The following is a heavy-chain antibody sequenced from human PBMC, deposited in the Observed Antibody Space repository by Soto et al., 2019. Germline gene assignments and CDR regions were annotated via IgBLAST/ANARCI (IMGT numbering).Heavy chain of an antibody. CDR3: ARHPTVTEYSFDY. CDR1: GGSISSYY. Sequence: QVQLQESGPGLVKPSETLSLTCTVSGGSISSYYWSWIRQPPGKGLEWIGYIYYSGSTNYNPSLRSRVTLSVDTSMNQCSLKLSSVTAADTAVYYGARHPTVTEYSFDYWGQGTLVTVSA. D-gene: IGHD4-17*01. J-gene: IGHJ4*02. CDR2: IYYSGST. V-gene: IGHV4-59*08.